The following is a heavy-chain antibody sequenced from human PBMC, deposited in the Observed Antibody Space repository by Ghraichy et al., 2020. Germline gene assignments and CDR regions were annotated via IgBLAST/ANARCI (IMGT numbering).Heavy chain of an antibody. J-gene: IGHJ4*02. V-gene: IGHV3-21*01. Sequence: GGSLRLSCAASGFTFSRYSMNWVRQAPGKGLEWVSSISSSSSYIHYADSVKGRFTISRDNAKNSLYLQMNSLRAEDTAVYYCANFSSSWHWDYYFDYWGQGALVTVSS. CDR2: ISSSSSYI. CDR1: GFTFSRYS. CDR3: ANFSSSWHWDYYFDY. D-gene: IGHD6-13*01.